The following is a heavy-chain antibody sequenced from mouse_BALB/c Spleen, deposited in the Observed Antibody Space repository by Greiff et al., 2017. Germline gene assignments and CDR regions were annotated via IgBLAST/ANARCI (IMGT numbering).Heavy chain of an antibody. D-gene: IGHD1-1*01. CDR1: GFTFSSYA. CDR3: ARGVATVVEMDY. Sequence: EVNLVESGGGLVKPGGSLKLSCAASGFTFSSYAMSWVRQTPEKRLEWVASISSGGSTYYPDSVKGRFTISRDNARNILYLQMSSLRSEDTAMYYCARGVATVVEMDYWGQGTSVTVSS. CDR2: ISSGGST. J-gene: IGHJ4*01. V-gene: IGHV5-6-5*01.